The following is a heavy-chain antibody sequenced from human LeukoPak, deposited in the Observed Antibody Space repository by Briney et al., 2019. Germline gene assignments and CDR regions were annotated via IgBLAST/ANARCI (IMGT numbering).Heavy chain of an antibody. D-gene: IGHD4-23*01. CDR1: GGSFSGYY. J-gene: IGHJ4*02. Sequence: SETLSLTCAVYGGSFSGYYWSWIRQPPGKGLEWIGEINHSGSTNYNPSLKSRVTISVDTSKNQFSLKLSSVTAADTAVYYCASYTVVTRIPYWGQGTLVTVSS. V-gene: IGHV4-34*01. CDR2: INHSGST. CDR3: ASYTVVTRIPY.